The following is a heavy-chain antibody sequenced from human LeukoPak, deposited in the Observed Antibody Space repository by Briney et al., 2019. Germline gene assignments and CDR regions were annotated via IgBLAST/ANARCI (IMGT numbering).Heavy chain of an antibody. V-gene: IGHV4-39*07. D-gene: IGHD4-17*01. CDR2: IYYSGST. CDR3: ARDVHGCQGVRCWSRDFVY. Sequence: PSEPLSLTCTVSGGSISTSSYYWAWIRQPPGKGLEWIGSIYYSGSTYYNPSLKSRVTISVDTSKNQFSLRLSSVTAADTAVYYCARDVHGCQGVRCWSRDFVYWGQGILVTVSS. CDR1: GGSISTSSYY. J-gene: IGHJ4*02.